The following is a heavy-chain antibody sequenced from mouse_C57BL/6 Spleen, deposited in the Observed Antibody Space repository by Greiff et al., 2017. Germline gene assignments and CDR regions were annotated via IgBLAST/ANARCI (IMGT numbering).Heavy chain of an antibody. J-gene: IGHJ3*01. D-gene: IGHD1-1*01. CDR1: GYTFTSYW. Sequence: QVQLQQPGAELVKPGASVKVSCKASGYTFTSYWMHWVKQRPGQGLEWIGRIHPSDSDTNYNQQFKGKATLTVDKSSSTAYMQLSSLTSEDSAVYYCAIEGGYYYYGSEGFAYWGQGTLVTVSA. CDR2: IHPSDSDT. CDR3: AIEGGYYYYGSEGFAY. V-gene: IGHV1-74*01.